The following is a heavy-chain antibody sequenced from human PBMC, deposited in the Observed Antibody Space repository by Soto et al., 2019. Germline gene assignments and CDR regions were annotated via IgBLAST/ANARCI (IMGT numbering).Heavy chain of an antibody. J-gene: IGHJ3*01. CDR1: GFTFSDNL. CDR3: ARDIPSVGPRANDAFAV. Sequence: QVQLVQSGAELKKPGASVNISCTASGFTFSDNLINWVRQVPGQGLEWMGWLNPDTGNTRYSETFQGRVTISRHPAASIALLVLSGLENEDTALYFCARDIPSVGPRANDAFAVWGQGTIITVAS. D-gene: IGHD2-2*02. V-gene: IGHV1-3*01. CDR2: LNPDTGNT.